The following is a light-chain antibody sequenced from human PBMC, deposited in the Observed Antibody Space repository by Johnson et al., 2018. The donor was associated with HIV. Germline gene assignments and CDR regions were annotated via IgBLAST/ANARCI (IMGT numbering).Light chain of an antibody. Sequence: QSVLTQPPSVSAAPGQKVTISCSGSSSNIGNNYVSWYQQLPGTAPKLLIYDNNKRPSGIPDRFSGSKSGTSATLGITGLQTGDEADYYCGTGDSSLRSGFFGTWTK. CDR2: DNN. V-gene: IGLV1-51*01. CDR1: SSNIGNNY. J-gene: IGLJ1*01. CDR3: GTGDSSLRSGF.